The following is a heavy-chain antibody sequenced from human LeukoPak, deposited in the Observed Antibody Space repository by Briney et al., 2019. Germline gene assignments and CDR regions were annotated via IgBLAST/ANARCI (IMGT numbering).Heavy chain of an antibody. V-gene: IGHV3-21*01. Sequence: GGSLRLSCAASGFTFSSYSMNWVRQVPGKGLEWVSSISSRSSYIYYADSVKGRFTISRDNAKNSLYLQMNSLRAEDTAVYYCARVRGEEGAFDIWGQGTMVTVSS. D-gene: IGHD3-16*01. J-gene: IGHJ3*02. CDR3: ARVRGEEGAFDI. CDR1: GFTFSSYS. CDR2: ISSRSSYI.